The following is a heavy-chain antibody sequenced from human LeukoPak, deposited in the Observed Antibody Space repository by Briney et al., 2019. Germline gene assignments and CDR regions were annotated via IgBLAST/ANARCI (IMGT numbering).Heavy chain of an antibody. V-gene: IGHV4-39*01. CDR2: IYYSGST. CDR3: ARKGWNDVSGAFDI. J-gene: IGHJ3*02. Sequence: SETLSLTCTVSGGYISTSNYYWGWIRQPRGKGLGWIGTIYYSGSTYYNPSLKSRVSLSLDTSMNQFSLKVNSVTVADTAVYYCARKGWNDVSGAFDIWGQGTMVTVSS. D-gene: IGHD1-1*01. CDR1: GGYISTSNYY.